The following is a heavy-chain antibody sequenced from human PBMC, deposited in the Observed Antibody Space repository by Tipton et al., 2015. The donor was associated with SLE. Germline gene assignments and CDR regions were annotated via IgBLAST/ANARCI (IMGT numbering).Heavy chain of an antibody. J-gene: IGHJ4*02. V-gene: IGHV4-61*05. CDR1: GGSISSSLYY. D-gene: IGHD3-10*01. CDR2: ISNSGNT. CDR3: ANGGTSFHRI. Sequence: TLSLTCTVSGGSISSSLYYWGWIRQPPGKGLEWIGYISNSGNTNYNPSLKSRVTISVDTSKNQFSLKLSSVTAADTAVYYCANGGTSFHRIWGQGTLVTVSS.